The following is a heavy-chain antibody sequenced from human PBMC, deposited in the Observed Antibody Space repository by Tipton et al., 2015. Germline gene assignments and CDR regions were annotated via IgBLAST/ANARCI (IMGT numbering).Heavy chain of an antibody. V-gene: IGHV3-74*01. CDR3: ARALTAYYYDSGGSTYYFDS. D-gene: IGHD3-22*01. CDR1: GFTFSSDW. J-gene: IGHJ4*02. Sequence: SLRLSCAASGFTFSSDWMHWVRRAPGKGMVWVSRINSDGSSTSYADSVKGRFTISRDNAKTTLYLQMNGLRAEDTAVYFCARALTAYYYDSGGSTYYFDSWGQGTLVTVSS. CDR2: INSDGSST.